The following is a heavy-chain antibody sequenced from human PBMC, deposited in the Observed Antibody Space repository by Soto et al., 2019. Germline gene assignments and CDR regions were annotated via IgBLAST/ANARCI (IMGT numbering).Heavy chain of an antibody. CDR1: EFTFSSYA. CDR3: ARAFMSPGSPEKGFDV. Sequence: QEQLVESGGGVVQPGRSLRLSCSASEFTFSSYAFHWVRQAPGKGLEWVAVISRDGSDKYYADSVKGLFTISRDNFRDTLYRQMASLKSDDTAVYYCARAFMSPGSPEKGFDVWGQGTMVTVSS. V-gene: IGHV3-30*14. J-gene: IGHJ3*01. D-gene: IGHD3-10*01. CDR2: ISRDGSDK.